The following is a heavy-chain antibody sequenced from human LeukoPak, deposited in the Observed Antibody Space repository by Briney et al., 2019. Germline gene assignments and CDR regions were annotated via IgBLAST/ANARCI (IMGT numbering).Heavy chain of an antibody. CDR1: GLTVSSNY. J-gene: IGHJ6*02. V-gene: IGHV3-66*04. CDR2: LFSGGST. CDR3: ARLPNYYYGMDV. Sequence: GGSLRLSCAASGLTVSSNYMSWVRQAPGKGLEWVSTLFSGGSTYYADSVKGRFIISRDYSKNTLYLQMNSLRVEDTAVYYCARLPNYYYGMDVWGQGTTVTVSS.